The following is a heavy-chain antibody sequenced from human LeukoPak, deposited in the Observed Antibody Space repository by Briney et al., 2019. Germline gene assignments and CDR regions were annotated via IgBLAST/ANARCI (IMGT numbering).Heavy chain of an antibody. Sequence: PGGSLRLSCAASGFTFSSYGMHWVRQAPGKGLEWVAFIRYDGSSKYYADSVKGRFTISRDNSKNTLYLQMNSLRAEDTAVYYCAKDLPPYDYVWGSYRFPAPLDYWGQGTLVTVSS. J-gene: IGHJ4*02. D-gene: IGHD3-16*02. CDR2: IRYDGSSK. CDR1: GFTFSSYG. CDR3: AKDLPPYDYVWGSYRFPAPLDY. V-gene: IGHV3-30*02.